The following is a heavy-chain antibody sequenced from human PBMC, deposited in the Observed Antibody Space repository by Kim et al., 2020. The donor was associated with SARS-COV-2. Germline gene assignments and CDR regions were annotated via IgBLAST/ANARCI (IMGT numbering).Heavy chain of an antibody. CDR1: GFTFSTSA. Sequence: GGSLRLSCEASGFTFSTSAMSWVRQGPGKRLEWVSGISGDGERTDYADFVKGRFTISRDNSKDTLTLEMNNLRAEDTALYFCKKTPGGVIIFDYWGRG. J-gene: IGHJ4*02. V-gene: IGHV3-23*01. CDR3: KKTPGGVIIFDY. D-gene: IGHD2-21*01. CDR2: ISGDGERT.